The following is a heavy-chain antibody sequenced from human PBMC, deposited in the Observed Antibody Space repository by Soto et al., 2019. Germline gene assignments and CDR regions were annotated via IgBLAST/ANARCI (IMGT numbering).Heavy chain of an antibody. CDR2: IPYSRST. CDR3: ASGCGDPGL. J-gene: IGHJ4*02. D-gene: IGHD4-17*01. CDR1: GDSISSYY. V-gene: IGHV4-59*08. Sequence: QVQLQESGPGLVKPSETLSLTCTVSGDSISSYYWIWIRQPPGKGLEWIGNIPYSRSTNYNPSLKSRVTTSVDTSKNHFPLKLRSVTAADTAVYYCASGCGDPGLWGQGTLVPVSS.